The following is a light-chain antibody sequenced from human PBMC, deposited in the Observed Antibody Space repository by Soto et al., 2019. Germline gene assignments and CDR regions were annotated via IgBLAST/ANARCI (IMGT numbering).Light chain of an antibody. CDR1: QSVSSN. J-gene: IGKJ2*01. V-gene: IGKV3-15*01. CDR3: QQYDNWPPVT. CDR2: GAS. Sequence: EIVVTQSPAILSVSPGERATLSCRASQSVSSNLAWYQQRPGQAPRLLIYGASTRATGIPARFSGSGSGTEFTLTISSLQSEDFVVYYCQQYDNWPPVTFGQGTKLEIK.